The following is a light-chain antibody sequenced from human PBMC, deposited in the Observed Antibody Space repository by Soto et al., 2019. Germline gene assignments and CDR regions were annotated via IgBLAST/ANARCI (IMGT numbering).Light chain of an antibody. CDR1: TSNIGSNY. V-gene: IGLV1-47*01. Sequence: QSVLTQPPSASGTPGQRVTISCSGSTSNIGSNYVYWYQQLPGTAPKLLIYMNNQRPSGVPDRFSVSKSGTSASLAISGLRSEDEADYYCAAWDDSLSGRVFGGGTKLTVL. J-gene: IGLJ2*01. CDR2: MNN. CDR3: AAWDDSLSGRV.